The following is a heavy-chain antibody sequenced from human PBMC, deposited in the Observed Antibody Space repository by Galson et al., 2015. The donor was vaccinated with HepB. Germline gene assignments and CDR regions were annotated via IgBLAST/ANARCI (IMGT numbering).Heavy chain of an antibody. V-gene: IGHV1-46*01. J-gene: IGHJ3*02. CDR2: INPSGGST. CDR3: ARVVGATFGAFDI. CDR1: GYTFTSYY. D-gene: IGHD1-26*01. Sequence: SVKVSCKASGYTFTSYYMHWVRQAPGQGLEWMGIINPSGGSTSYAQKFQGRVTMTRDTSTSTVYMELSSLRSEDTAVYYCARVVGATFGAFDIWGQGTMVTVSS.